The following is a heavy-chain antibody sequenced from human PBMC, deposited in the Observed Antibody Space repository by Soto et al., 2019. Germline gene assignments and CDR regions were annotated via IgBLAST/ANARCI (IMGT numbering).Heavy chain of an antibody. D-gene: IGHD2-8*02. CDR3: ARNLLVNYYGMDV. CDR2: IIPIFGTA. V-gene: IGHV1-69*13. Sequence: SVKVSCKASGGTFSSYAISWVRQAPGQGLEWMGGIIPIFGTANYAQKFQGRVTITADESTSTAYMELSSLRSEDTAVYYCARNLLVNYYGMDVWGQATTVTVSS. CDR1: GGTFSSYA. J-gene: IGHJ6*02.